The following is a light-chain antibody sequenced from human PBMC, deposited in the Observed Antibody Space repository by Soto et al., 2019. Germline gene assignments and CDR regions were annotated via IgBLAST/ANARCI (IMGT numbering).Light chain of an antibody. CDR1: NIGSYN. J-gene: IGLJ2*01. V-gene: IGLV3-9*01. CDR2: RDA. CDR3: QVWDSNTVV. Sequence: SYELTQPLSVSVALGQTASISCGGNNIGSYNVHWYQRRPGQAPVLVIYRDAKRPSGIPERFSGSNSGNTATLTISRAQAGDEADYYCQVWDSNTVVFGGGTKLTVL.